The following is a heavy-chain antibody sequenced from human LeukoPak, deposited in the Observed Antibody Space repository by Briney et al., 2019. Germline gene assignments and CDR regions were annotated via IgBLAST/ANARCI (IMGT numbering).Heavy chain of an antibody. V-gene: IGHV1-8*01. Sequence: WASVKVSCKASGYTFTSYDINWVRQATGQGLEWMGWMNPNSGNTGYAQKFQGRVTMTRNTSISTAYMELSSLKSEDTAVYYCARTLGDSSSWYRGGRWFDYWGQGTLVTVSS. CDR2: MNPNSGNT. J-gene: IGHJ4*02. D-gene: IGHD6-13*01. CDR3: ARTLGDSSSWYRGGRWFDY. CDR1: GYTFTSYD.